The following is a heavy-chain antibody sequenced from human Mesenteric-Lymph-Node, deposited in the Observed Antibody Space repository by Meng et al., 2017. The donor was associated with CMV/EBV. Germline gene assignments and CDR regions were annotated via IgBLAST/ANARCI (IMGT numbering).Heavy chain of an antibody. D-gene: IGHD2-21*01. J-gene: IGHJ5*02. CDR1: GDYY. CDR2: IYYSGST. CDR3: ARAGYCGGDCYSGRDGWFDP. Sequence: GDYYWSWTRQPPGKGLEWIGYIYYSGSTYYNPSLKSRVTISVDTSKNQFSLKLSSVTAADTAVYYCARAGYCGGDCYSGRDGWFDPWGQGTLVTVSS. V-gene: IGHV4-30-4*08.